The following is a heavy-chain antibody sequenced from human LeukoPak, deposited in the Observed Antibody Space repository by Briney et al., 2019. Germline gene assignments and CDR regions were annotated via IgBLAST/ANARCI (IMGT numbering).Heavy chain of an antibody. CDR3: ASDTPTYGSGSYYLFDY. V-gene: IGHV4-39*01. J-gene: IGHJ4*02. CDR1: GGSISSGSYY. Sequence: KPSETLSLTCTVSGGSISSGSYYWGWIRQPPGKGLEWIGSIYYSGSTYYNPSLKSRVTISVDTSKNQFSLKLSSVTAADTAVYYCASDTPTYGSGSYYLFDYWGQGTLVTVSS. CDR2: IYYSGST. D-gene: IGHD3-10*01.